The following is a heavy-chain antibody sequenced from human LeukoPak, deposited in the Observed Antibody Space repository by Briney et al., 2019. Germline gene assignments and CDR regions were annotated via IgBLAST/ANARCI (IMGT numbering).Heavy chain of an antibody. CDR2: IKQDGSEK. Sequence: VGAPTLSSATSSYTRSGGRVSRFRRTPGKGMKWVANIKQDGSEKYYVDSVKGRFTISRDNAKNSLYLQMDSLRAEDTAIYYCARDYAGGWHHFDSWGGGALVTFST. J-gene: IGHJ4*02. CDR3: ARDYAGGWHHFDS. CDR1: SYTRSGGR. V-gene: IGHV3-7*04. D-gene: IGHD6-19*01.